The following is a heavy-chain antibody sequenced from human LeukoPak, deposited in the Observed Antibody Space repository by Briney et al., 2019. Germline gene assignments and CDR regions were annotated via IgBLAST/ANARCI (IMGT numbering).Heavy chain of an antibody. CDR3: ARAAMIVVVVFNY. J-gene: IGHJ4*02. D-gene: IGHD3-22*01. Sequence: GASVKVSCKASGYTFTGYYMHRVRQAPGQGLEWMGWINPNSGGTNYAQKFQGRVTMTRDTSISTAYMELSRLRSDDTAVYYCARAAMIVVVVFNYWGQGTLVTVSS. CDR2: INPNSGGT. CDR1: GYTFTGYY. V-gene: IGHV1-2*02.